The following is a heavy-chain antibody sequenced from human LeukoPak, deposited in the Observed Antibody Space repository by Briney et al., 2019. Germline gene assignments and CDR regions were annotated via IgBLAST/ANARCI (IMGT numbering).Heavy chain of an antibody. CDR3: AREVENSSGWYSHFDY. D-gene: IGHD6-19*01. Sequence: GGSLRLSCAASRFTLSSYSMNWVRQAPGKGLEWVSSISSSSSYIYYADSVKGRFTISRDNAKTSLYLQMNSLRAEDTAVYYCAREVENSSGWYSHFDYWGQGTLVTVSS. CDR1: RFTLSSYS. CDR2: ISSSSSYI. V-gene: IGHV3-21*01. J-gene: IGHJ4*02.